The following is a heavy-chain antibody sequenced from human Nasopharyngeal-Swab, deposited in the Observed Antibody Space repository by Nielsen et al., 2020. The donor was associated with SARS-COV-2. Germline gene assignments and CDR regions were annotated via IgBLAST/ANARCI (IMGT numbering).Heavy chain of an antibody. CDR2: VKSKTDGGTT. CDR3: TGFGEL. V-gene: IGHV3-15*01. CDR1: RVTFSRVW. Sequence: GGSLRLSSAASRVTFSRVWMGWVRPAPGQGREWVGRVKSKTDGGTTHYAAPVKGRFTISRDDSKNTLYLQMNSLKTEDTALYYCTGFGELWGQGALVTVSS. J-gene: IGHJ4*02. D-gene: IGHD3-10*01.